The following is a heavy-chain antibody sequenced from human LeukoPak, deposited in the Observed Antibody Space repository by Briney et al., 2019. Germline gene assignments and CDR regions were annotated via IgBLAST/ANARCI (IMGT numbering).Heavy chain of an antibody. J-gene: IGHJ4*02. D-gene: IGHD1-26*01. CDR1: GFTFSDYY. CDR3: ARDLVGAIDY. Sequence: GGSLRLSCAASGFTFSDYYMSWVRQAPGKGLEWVANIKQDGSEKYYVDSVKGRFTISRDNAKNSLYLQMNSLRAEDTAVYYCARDLVGAIDYWGQGTLVTVSS. CDR2: IKQDGSEK. V-gene: IGHV3-7*01.